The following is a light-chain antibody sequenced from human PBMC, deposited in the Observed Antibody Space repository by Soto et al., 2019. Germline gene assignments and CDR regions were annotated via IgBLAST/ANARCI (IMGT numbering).Light chain of an antibody. Sequence: QPVLTQSPSASASLGASVKLTCTLSSGHSNYAIAWHQQQSEKGPRYLMKLNSDGSHSTGDGIPDRFSGSSSGAERYLTISSLQFEDDADYYCQTWGSGIVVFGGGTKLTVL. CDR3: QTWGSGIVV. CDR1: SGHSNYA. J-gene: IGLJ2*01. V-gene: IGLV4-69*01. CDR2: LNSDGSH.